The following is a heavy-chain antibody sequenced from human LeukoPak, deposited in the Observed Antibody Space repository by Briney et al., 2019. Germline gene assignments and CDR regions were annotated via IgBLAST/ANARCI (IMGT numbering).Heavy chain of an antibody. J-gene: IGHJ6*02. CDR2: IFAIFGTA. V-gene: IGHV1-69*13. D-gene: IGHD6-13*01. CDR1: GGTFSSYV. Sequence: SVKVSCMASGGTFSSYVISWVRQAPGEGLEWMGGIFAIFGTANYAQKFQGRVTITADETTSTAYMELSSLRSEDTAVYYCARRSPPRGSSWYREWVNYYYGMDVWGQGTTVTVSS. CDR3: ARRSPPRGSSWYREWVNYYYGMDV.